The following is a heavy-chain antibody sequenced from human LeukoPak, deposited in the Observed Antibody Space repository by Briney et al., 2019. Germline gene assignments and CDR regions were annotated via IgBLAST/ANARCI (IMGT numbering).Heavy chain of an antibody. Sequence: GSLRLSCAASGFTFSSYWMSWVRQAPGKGLEWVANIKQDGSEKYYVDSVKGRFTISRDNAKNSLYLQMNSLRAEDTAVYYCARVGSSWYLYWFDPWGQGTLVTVSS. CDR1: GFTFSSYW. CDR3: ARVGSSWYLYWFDP. CDR2: IKQDGSEK. V-gene: IGHV3-7*01. D-gene: IGHD6-13*01. J-gene: IGHJ5*02.